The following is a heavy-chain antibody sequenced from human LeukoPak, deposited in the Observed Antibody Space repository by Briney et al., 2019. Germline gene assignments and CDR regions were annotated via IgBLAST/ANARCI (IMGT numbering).Heavy chain of an antibody. D-gene: IGHD1/OR15-1a*01. CDR3: LVTTRSRGFDY. V-gene: IGHV3-7*01. Sequence: PGGSLRLSCAASGFTFSSYWMSWVRQAPGKGLEGVANIRQDGSVQNYVDSVKGRFTIYRDNPKNSVYLQMSSLRAEDTAVYYCLVTTRSRGFDYLGQGTLVTVSS. J-gene: IGHJ4*02. CDR2: IRQDGSVQ. CDR1: GFTFSSYW.